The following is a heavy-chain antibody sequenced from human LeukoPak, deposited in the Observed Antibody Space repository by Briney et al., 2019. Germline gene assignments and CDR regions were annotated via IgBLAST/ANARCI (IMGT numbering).Heavy chain of an antibody. CDR2: IYYSGST. J-gene: IGHJ5*02. Sequence: SETLSLTCTVSGGSISSYYWSWIRQPPGKGLEWIGYIYYSGSTYYNPSLKSRVTLSVDTSKNLFSLKLNSVTAADTAVYYCARHYGPWGQGTLVTVSS. CDR3: ARHYGP. CDR1: GGSISSYY. D-gene: IGHD3-10*01. V-gene: IGHV4-59*08.